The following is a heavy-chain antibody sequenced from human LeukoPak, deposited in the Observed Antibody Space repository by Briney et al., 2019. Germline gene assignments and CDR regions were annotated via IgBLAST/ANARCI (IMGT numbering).Heavy chain of an antibody. D-gene: IGHD6-19*01. CDR3: ARGPPYSSGWHWGHPFDY. CDR2: IYTSGST. J-gene: IGHJ4*02. CDR1: GGSISTSNYY. V-gene: IGHV4-61*02. Sequence: SETLSLTCTVSGGSISTSNYYWSWIRQPAGKGLEWIGRIYTSGSTNYNPSLKSRVTISVDKSKNQFSLKLSSVTAADTAVYYCARGPPYSSGWHWGHPFDYWGQGTLVTVSS.